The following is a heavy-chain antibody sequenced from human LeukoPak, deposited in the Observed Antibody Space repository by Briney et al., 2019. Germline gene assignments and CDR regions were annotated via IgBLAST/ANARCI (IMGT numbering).Heavy chain of an antibody. CDR3: ARRRVVVASTDGASGAFDI. Sequence: SETLSLTCTVSGVSISSGGYYWSWIRQHPGKGLEWIGYIYYSGSTYYNPSLKSRVTISVDTSKNQFSLKLSSVTAADTAVYFCARRRVVVASTDGASGAFDIWGQGTMVTVSS. V-gene: IGHV4-31*03. CDR2: IYYSGST. J-gene: IGHJ3*02. D-gene: IGHD2-15*01. CDR1: GVSISSGGYY.